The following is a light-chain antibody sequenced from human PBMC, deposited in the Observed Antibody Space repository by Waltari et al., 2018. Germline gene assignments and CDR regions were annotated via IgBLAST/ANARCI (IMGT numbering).Light chain of an antibody. CDR3: CSYAGSYTFDVV. CDR2: DVS. Sequence: QSALTQPRSVSGSPGPPVPISCTGTRSDVGGYNYVPWFQQHPGKAPKLMIYDVSKRPSGVPDRFSGSQSGNTASLTISGLQAEDEADYYCCSYAGSYTFDVVFGGGTKLTVL. V-gene: IGLV2-11*01. J-gene: IGLJ2*01. CDR1: RSDVGGYNY.